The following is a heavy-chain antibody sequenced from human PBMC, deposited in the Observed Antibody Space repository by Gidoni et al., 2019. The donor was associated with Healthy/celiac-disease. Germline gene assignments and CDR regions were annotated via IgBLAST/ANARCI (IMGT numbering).Heavy chain of an antibody. CDR1: GFTVSSHY. D-gene: IGHD2-8*01. CDR3: ASDRRVYALYYYYGMDV. V-gene: IGHV3-66*01. Sequence: EVQLVESGGGLVQPGGSLRLSCAASGFTVSSHYMSWVRQAPGKGLEWVSVIYSGGSTYYADSVKGRFTISRDNSKNTLYLQMNSLRAEDTAVYYCASDRRVYALYYYYGMDVWGQGTTVTVSS. J-gene: IGHJ6*02. CDR2: IYSGGST.